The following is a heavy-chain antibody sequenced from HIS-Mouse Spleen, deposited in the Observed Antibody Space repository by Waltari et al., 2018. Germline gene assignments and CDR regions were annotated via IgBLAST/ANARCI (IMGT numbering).Heavy chain of an antibody. V-gene: IGHV1-2*02. CDR2: INPNSGDT. CDR3: ARDYWNDDAFDI. CDR1: GYTFTGYY. D-gene: IGHD1-1*01. J-gene: IGHJ2*01. Sequence: QVQLVQSGAEVKKPGASVKVSCKASGYTFTGYYMPWVRQAPGQGLEWMGWINPNSGDTNYAQKFQGRVTMTRDTSISTAYMELSRLRSDDTAVYYCARDYWNDDAFDIWGRGTLVTVSS.